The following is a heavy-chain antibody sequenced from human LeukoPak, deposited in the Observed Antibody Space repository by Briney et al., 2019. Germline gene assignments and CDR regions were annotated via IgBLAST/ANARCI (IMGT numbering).Heavy chain of an antibody. Sequence: NLSETLSLTCTVSGGSFSNYYWSWIRQPAGKALEWIGRIYTSGSTNYNPSVKSRVTMSVDASNNQFSLKLTSVTAADTAVYYCARQPPQYYGMDVWGQGTTVTVSS. J-gene: IGHJ6*02. CDR2: IYTSGST. V-gene: IGHV4-4*07. D-gene: IGHD1-14*01. CDR1: GGSFSNYY. CDR3: ARQPPQYYGMDV.